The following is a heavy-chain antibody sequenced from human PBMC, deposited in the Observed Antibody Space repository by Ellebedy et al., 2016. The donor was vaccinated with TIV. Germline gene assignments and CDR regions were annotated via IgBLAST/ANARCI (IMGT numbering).Heavy chain of an antibody. Sequence: SLKISCAASGFTFDDYAMHWVRQAPGRGLEWVSGISWNSGSMVDADSVKGRFTISRDNAKSSLYLQMYRLRAEDTALYYCAREEDSSGYRSANYGMDVWGQGTTVTVSS. V-gene: IGHV3-9*01. J-gene: IGHJ6*02. D-gene: IGHD3-22*01. CDR3: AREEDSSGYRSANYGMDV. CDR1: GFTFDDYA. CDR2: ISWNSGSM.